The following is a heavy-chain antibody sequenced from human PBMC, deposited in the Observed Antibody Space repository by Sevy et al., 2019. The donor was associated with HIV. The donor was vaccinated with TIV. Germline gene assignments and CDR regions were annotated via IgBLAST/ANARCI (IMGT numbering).Heavy chain of an antibody. Sequence: GGSLRLSCAVSRFTFSNYGMHGVRQAPGKGLEWVALISYDGSNKHYADSVKGRFTISRDNVKNTLFLDMNSLRAEDTAIYYCAKDAGTYYLTYYFDFWGQGTLVTVSS. V-gene: IGHV3-33*05. CDR3: AKDAGTYYLTYYFDF. CDR2: ISYDGSNK. CDR1: RFTFSNYG. D-gene: IGHD1-26*01. J-gene: IGHJ4*02.